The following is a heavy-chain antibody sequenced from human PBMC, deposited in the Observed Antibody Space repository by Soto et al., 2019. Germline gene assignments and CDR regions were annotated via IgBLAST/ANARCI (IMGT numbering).Heavy chain of an antibody. J-gene: IGHJ4*02. Sequence: SVKVSCKASGGTFSSYAISWVRQAPGQGLEWMGGIIPIFGTANYAQKFQGRVTITADESTSTAYMELSSLRSEDTAVYYCAREDCSSTSCYSYFDYWGEGTLVTGTS. CDR3: AREDCSSTSCYSYFDY. CDR1: GGTFSSYA. CDR2: IIPIFGTA. V-gene: IGHV1-69*13. D-gene: IGHD2-2*01.